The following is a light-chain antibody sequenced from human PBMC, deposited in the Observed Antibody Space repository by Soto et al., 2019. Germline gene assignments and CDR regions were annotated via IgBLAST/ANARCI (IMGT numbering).Light chain of an antibody. CDR3: SSYAGSSNV. CDR1: SSDVGGYSY. V-gene: IGLV2-8*01. J-gene: IGLJ1*01. CDR2: EVN. Sequence: QSVLTQPPSASGSPGQSVAISCTGTSSDVGGYSYVSWYQQHPGKAPKLMIYEVNKRPSGVPDRVSGSKSGNTASLTVSGLQAEDEADYYCSSYAGSSNVFGTGTKLTVL.